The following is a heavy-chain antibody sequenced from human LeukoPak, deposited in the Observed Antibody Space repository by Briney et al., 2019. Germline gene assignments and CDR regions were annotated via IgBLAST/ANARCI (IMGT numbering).Heavy chain of an antibody. CDR3: ARDLIEDGMDV. Sequence: GASVKVSCKASGYTFTTYAMHWVRQAPGQRLEWMGWINAGNGNTKYSQKFQGRVTITRDTSASTAYMELSSLRSEDTAVYYCARDLIEDGMDVWGQGTTVTVSS. CDR1: GYTFTTYA. J-gene: IGHJ6*02. CDR2: INAGNGNT. V-gene: IGHV1-3*01. D-gene: IGHD2/OR15-2a*01.